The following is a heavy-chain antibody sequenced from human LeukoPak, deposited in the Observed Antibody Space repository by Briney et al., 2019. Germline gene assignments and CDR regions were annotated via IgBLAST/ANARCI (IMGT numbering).Heavy chain of an antibody. Sequence: SETLSLTCTVSGGSISSYYWSWIRQPPGKGLEWIGYIYYSGSTNYNPSLKSRVTISVDTSKNQFSLKLSSVTAADTAVYYCAGEVDSSSWYRFDYWGQGTLVTVSS. CDR3: AGEVDSSSWYRFDY. D-gene: IGHD6-13*01. V-gene: IGHV4-59*01. CDR1: GGSISSYY. CDR2: IYYSGST. J-gene: IGHJ4*02.